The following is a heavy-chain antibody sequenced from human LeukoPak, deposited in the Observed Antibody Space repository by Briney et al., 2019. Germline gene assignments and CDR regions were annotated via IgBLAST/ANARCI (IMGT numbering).Heavy chain of an antibody. J-gene: IGHJ4*02. CDR2: ISYDGSNK. Sequence: GGSLRLSCAASGFTFSSYWMHWVRQAPGKGLEWVAVISYDGSNKYYADSVKGRFTISRDNSKNTLYLQMNSLRAEDTAVYYCAKSVRFGNMGVDYWGQGTLVTVSS. CDR3: AKSVRFGNMGVDY. D-gene: IGHD3-10*01. CDR1: GFTFSSYW. V-gene: IGHV3-30*18.